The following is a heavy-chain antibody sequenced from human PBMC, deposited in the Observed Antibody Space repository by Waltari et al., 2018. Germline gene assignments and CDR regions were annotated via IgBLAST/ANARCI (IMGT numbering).Heavy chain of an antibody. V-gene: IGHV4-39*01. CDR2: SYYGGSI. CDR3: ARHWKKSGYRFDP. Sequence: QLQLQESGPGLVKPSETLSLTRTVSGGSLSRSSYYWGWIRQSPGKGREWIGGSYYGGSIDYNPTLKSRVTISGDTSKNQFSLKLSSVAAADTAVYYCARHWKKSGYRFDPWGQGTLVTVSS. CDR1: GGSLSRSSYY. J-gene: IGHJ5*02. D-gene: IGHD5-12*01.